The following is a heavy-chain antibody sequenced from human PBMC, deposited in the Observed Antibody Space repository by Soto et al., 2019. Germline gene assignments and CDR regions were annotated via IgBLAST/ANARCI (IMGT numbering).Heavy chain of an antibody. Sequence: SVKVSCKASGGTFSSYAISWVRQAPGQGLEWMGGIIPIFGTANYAQKFQGRVTITADESTSTAYVELSSLRSEDTAVYYCASQTPGIGRYWYFDLWSRGTLVTVSS. D-gene: IGHD1-20*01. CDR3: ASQTPGIGRYWYFDL. J-gene: IGHJ2*01. V-gene: IGHV1-69*13. CDR1: GGTFSSYA. CDR2: IIPIFGTA.